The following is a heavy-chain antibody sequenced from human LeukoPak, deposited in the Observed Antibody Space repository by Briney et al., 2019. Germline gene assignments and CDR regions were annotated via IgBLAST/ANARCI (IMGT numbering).Heavy chain of an antibody. CDR3: ARDKIVGATYFDY. V-gene: IGHV3-7*01. J-gene: IGHJ4*02. CDR1: GFTFKDAW. D-gene: IGHD1-26*01. Sequence: GGSLRLSCAASGFTFKDAWMSWVRQTPGKGLEWVANIKQDGSEKYYVDSVKGRFTISRDNAKNSLYLQMNSLRAEDTAVYYCARDKIVGATYFDYWGQGTLVTVSS. CDR2: IKQDGSEK.